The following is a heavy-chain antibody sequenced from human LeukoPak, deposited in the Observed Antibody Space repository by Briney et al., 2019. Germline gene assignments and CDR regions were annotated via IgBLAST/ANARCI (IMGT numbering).Heavy chain of an antibody. CDR2: IIPILGIA. CDR3: ASERAYCSSTSCPSI. Sequence: GASVKVSCKASGYTFTGNHVHWVRQAPGQGLEWMGRIIPILGIANYAQKFQGRVTITADKSTSTAYMELSSLRSEDTAVYYCASERAYCSSTSCPSIWGQGTMVTVSS. CDR1: GYTFTGNH. J-gene: IGHJ3*02. V-gene: IGHV1-69*04. D-gene: IGHD2-2*01.